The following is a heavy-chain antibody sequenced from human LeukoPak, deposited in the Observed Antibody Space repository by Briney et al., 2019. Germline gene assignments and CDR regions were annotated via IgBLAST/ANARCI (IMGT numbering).Heavy chain of an antibody. D-gene: IGHD6-13*01. CDR2: IKQDGSEK. J-gene: IGHJ5*02. CDR1: GFTFSSYG. Sequence: GRSLRLSCAASGFTFSSYGMHWVRQAPGKGLEWVANIKQDGSEKDYVDSVEGRFTISRDNAKSSLYLQMNSLRPQDTAVYYCAREISSWFRTEGRFDPWGQGTLVAVSS. V-gene: IGHV3-7*01. CDR3: AREISSWFRTEGRFDP.